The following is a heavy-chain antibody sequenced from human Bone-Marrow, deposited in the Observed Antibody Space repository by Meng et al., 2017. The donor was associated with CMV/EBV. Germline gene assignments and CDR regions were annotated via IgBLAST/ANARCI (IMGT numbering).Heavy chain of an antibody. Sequence: ASVKVSCKASGYTFTSYYMHWVRQAPGQGLEWMGIINPSGGSTSYAQKFQGRVTMTRDTSTSTVYMELSSLRSEDTAVYYCARGHPPVVAATTRGFVLDYWGQGNLVNIAS. CDR3: ARGHPPVVAATTRGFVLDY. CDR1: GYTFTSYY. D-gene: IGHD2-15*01. CDR2: INPSGGST. J-gene: IGHJ4*02. V-gene: IGHV1-46*01.